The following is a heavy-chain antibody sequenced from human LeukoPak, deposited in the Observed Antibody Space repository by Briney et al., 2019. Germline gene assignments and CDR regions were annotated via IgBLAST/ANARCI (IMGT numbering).Heavy chain of an antibody. Sequence: SETLSLTCAASGGSISSGNWWSWVRQPPGKGLEWIGEIYHSGSTNYNPSLKSRVTISVDKSKNQFSLKLSSVTAADTAVYYCARLLLSVGNYWYFDLWGRGTLVTVSS. CDR3: ARLLLSVGNYWYFDL. CDR2: IYHSGST. D-gene: IGHD1-26*01. J-gene: IGHJ2*01. V-gene: IGHV4-4*02. CDR1: GGSISSGNW.